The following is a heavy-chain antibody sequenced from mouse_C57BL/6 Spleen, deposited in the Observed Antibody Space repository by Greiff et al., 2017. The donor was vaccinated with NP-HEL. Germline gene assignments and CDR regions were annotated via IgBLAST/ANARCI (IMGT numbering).Heavy chain of an antibody. CDR3: ARGNDCDEDAMDY. CDR1: GFTFSDYG. J-gene: IGHJ4*01. Sequence: EVQGVESGGGLVKPGGSLKLSCAASGFTFSDYGMHWVRQAPEKGLEWLAYISSGSSTIYYADTLKGRCTITRDNAKNTLFLHMTSLRSEDTAMDYCARGNDCDEDAMDYWGQGTSVTVSS. CDR2: ISSGSSTI. D-gene: IGHD2-4*01. V-gene: IGHV5-17*01.